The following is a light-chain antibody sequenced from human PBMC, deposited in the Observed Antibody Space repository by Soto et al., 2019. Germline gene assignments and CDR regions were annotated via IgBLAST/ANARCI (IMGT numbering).Light chain of an antibody. CDR1: QSVGKK. Sequence: EIVMTQFPATLSGTPGERVTLSCRASQSVGKKLAWYQQKPGQAPRLIIYAASTRASAFPARFSGSGSGTDFTLPISSLQSEDFAVYYCQQYYDWPPYTFGQGTKVDMK. CDR2: AAS. J-gene: IGKJ2*01. CDR3: QQYYDWPPYT. V-gene: IGKV3-15*01.